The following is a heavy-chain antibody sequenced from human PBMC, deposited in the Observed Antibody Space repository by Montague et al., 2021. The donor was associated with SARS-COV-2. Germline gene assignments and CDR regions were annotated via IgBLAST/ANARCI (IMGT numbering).Heavy chain of an antibody. Sequence: TLSLTCTVSGASISTGIYEWSWIRRPAGKGLEWIGRIRTTGHTDYNSSLESRVFMSVDTSTNQFSLSLSFVTAADTAVYCWAGFGSGTLECDLWGQGTLVTVSS. V-gene: IGHV4-61*02. CDR2: IRTTGHT. CDR1: GASISTGIYE. CDR3: AGFGSGTLECDL. J-gene: IGHJ5*02. D-gene: IGHD1-26*01.